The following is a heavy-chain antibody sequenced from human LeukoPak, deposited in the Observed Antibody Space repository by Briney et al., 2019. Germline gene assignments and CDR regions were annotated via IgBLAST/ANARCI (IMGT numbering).Heavy chain of an antibody. CDR3: AKDIVGGAENYMDV. Sequence: TGGSLRLSCAASGFTFDDYAMHWVRQAPGKGLEWVSLISWDGGSTYYADSVKGRFTISRDNSKNSLYLQMNSLRAGDTALYYCAKDIVGGAENYMDVWGKGTTVTVSS. D-gene: IGHD6-19*01. CDR1: GFTFDDYA. V-gene: IGHV3-43D*04. J-gene: IGHJ6*03. CDR2: ISWDGGST.